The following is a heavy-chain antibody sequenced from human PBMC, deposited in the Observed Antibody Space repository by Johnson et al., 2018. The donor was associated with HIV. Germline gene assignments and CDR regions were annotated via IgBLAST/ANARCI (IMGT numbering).Heavy chain of an antibody. V-gene: IGHV3-13*01. CDR3: AKETRDSRSAFDI. Sequence: VQVVESGGGVVQPGRSLRLSCAASGFTLSSYDMHWVRQATGKGLEWVSEIDTAGDTYYPGSVKGRFTTSRENAKNSLYLQMNSLRAEDTAVYYCAKETRDSRSAFDIWGQGTMVTVSS. J-gene: IGHJ3*02. CDR1: GFTLSSYD. D-gene: IGHD3-22*01. CDR2: IDTAGDT.